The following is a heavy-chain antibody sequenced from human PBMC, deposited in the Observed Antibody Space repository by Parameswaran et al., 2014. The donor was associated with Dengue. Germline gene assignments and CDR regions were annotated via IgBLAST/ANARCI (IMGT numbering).Heavy chain of an antibody. V-gene: IGHV7-4-1*02. D-gene: IGHD1-26*01. CDR3: ARDNWWELLRDYYYYMDV. CDR2: INTNTGNP. J-gene: IGHJ6*03. Sequence: PSVKVSCKASGYTFTSYAMNWVRQAPGQGLEWMGWINTNTGNPTYAQGFTGRFVFSLDTSVSTAYLQISSLKAEDTAVYYCARDNWWELLRDYYYYMDVWGKGTTVTVSS. CDR1: GYTFTSYA.